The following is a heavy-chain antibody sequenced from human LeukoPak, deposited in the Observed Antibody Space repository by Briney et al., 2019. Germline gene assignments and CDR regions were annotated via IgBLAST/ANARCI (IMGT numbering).Heavy chain of an antibody. V-gene: IGHV3-23*01. Sequence: GGSLRLSCEASGFAFNIYTMNWVRQAPGKGLEWVSIINYNGGYTYYADSVKGRFTISRDNSKNTVYLQMNSLRPEDTATYYCAKDGHCPDSECGTQIAVAGYVDYWGQGALVPVSS. CDR2: INYNGGYT. CDR3: AKDGHCPDSECGTQIAVAGYVDY. J-gene: IGHJ4*01. CDR1: GFAFNIYT. D-gene: IGHD2-8*01.